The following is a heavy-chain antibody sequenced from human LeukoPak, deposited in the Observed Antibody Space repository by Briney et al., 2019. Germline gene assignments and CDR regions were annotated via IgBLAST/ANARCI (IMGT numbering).Heavy chain of an antibody. Sequence: SETLSLTCAVYGGSFSGYYWSWIRQPPGKGLEWVGEINHSGSNNYNPSLKSRITIAVATSKNQFPLKLSSVTAADTAVYYCARAASYCSSTSCYSPVDPWGQGTLVTVSS. V-gene: IGHV4-34*01. CDR1: GGSFSGYY. CDR2: INHSGSN. CDR3: ARAASYCSSTSCYSPVDP. D-gene: IGHD2-2*01. J-gene: IGHJ5*02.